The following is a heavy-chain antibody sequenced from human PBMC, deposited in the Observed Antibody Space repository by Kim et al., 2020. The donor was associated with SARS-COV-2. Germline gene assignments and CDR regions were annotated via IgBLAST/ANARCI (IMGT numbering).Heavy chain of an antibody. V-gene: IGHV4-34*01. D-gene: IGHD3-3*01. CDR3: ASGRAGVVPAPVLGPGPYCGYCAMDV. Sequence: SETLSLTCAVYGGSFNGYRRSWIRQPPGKGLEWIGEINHSGSTNLSPSLKSRITILVDTYKSQFSLWLKSRIATDTAVYYCASGRAGVVPAPVLGPGPYCGYCAMDVWGRGTPVPVSS. CDR2: INHSGST. CDR1: GGSFNGYR. J-gene: IGHJ6*02.